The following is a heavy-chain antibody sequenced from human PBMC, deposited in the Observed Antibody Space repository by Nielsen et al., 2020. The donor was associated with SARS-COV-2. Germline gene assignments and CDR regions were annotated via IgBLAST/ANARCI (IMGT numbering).Heavy chain of an antibody. J-gene: IGHJ6*02. CDR3: ATSRGGDYGYYYYGMDV. Sequence: ASVKVSCKASGYTFTGYYMHWVRQAPGQGLEWMGRINPNSGGTNYAQKFQGRVTMTRDTSISTAYMELSRLRSDDTAVYYCATSRGGDYGYYYYGMDVWGQGTTVTASS. D-gene: IGHD4-17*01. V-gene: IGHV1-2*06. CDR2: INPNSGGT. CDR1: GYTFTGYY.